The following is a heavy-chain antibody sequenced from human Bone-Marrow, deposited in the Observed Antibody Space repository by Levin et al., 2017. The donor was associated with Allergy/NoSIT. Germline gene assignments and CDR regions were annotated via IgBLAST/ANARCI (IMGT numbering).Heavy chain of an antibody. CDR2: SRSKRNSYST. CDR1: GFTVSDHY. J-gene: IGHJ4*02. Sequence: GGSLRLSCAASGFTVSDHYMDWVRQAPGKGLEWVGRSRSKRNSYSTEYSAAVKGRFTISRDDSENALYLRMNSLRTDDTAVYYCVRGGGYTYGYEPDYWGQGTLVTVSS. CDR3: VRGGGYTYGYEPDY. V-gene: IGHV3-72*01. D-gene: IGHD5-18*01.